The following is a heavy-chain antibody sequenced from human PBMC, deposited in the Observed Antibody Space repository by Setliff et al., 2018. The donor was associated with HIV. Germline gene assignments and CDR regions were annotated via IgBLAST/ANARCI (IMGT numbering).Heavy chain of an antibody. Sequence: SETLSLTCAVSGGSISSSNYYWVWIRQPPGKELEWIGSFYYSGSTYYNPSLKSRVTISLDTSKNQFSLKVGSVTAADTAVYYCARDRLTYYFDYWGQGILVTVSS. V-gene: IGHV4-39*07. CDR1: GGSISSSNYY. D-gene: IGHD3-22*01. CDR3: ARDRLTYYFDY. CDR2: FYYSGST. J-gene: IGHJ4*02.